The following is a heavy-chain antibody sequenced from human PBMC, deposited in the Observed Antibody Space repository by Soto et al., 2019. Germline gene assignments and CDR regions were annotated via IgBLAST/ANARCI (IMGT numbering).Heavy chain of an antibody. V-gene: IGHV4-34*01. Sequence: TSETLSLTCAVYGVSFSGYYWSLIRQPPGKGLEWIGEINHSGSTNYNPSLKSRVTISVDTSKNQFSLKLSSVTAADTAVYYCARGAAARPRYYYYYYMDVWGKGTTVTVSS. J-gene: IGHJ6*03. CDR3: ARGAAARPRYYYYYYMDV. CDR2: INHSGST. CDR1: GVSFSGYY. D-gene: IGHD6-13*01.